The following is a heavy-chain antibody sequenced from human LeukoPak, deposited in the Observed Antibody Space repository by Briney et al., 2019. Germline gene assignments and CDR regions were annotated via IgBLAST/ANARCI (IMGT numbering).Heavy chain of an antibody. CDR2: ISGSGGST. Sequence: GGSLRLSCVASGFTFSSYAMSWVRQAPGKGLEWVSAISGSGGSTYYADSVKGRFTISRDNSKNTLYLQMNSLRAEDTAVYYCAKVTTVTTTPYWGQGTLVTVSS. CDR1: GFTFSSYA. D-gene: IGHD4-11*01. J-gene: IGHJ4*02. CDR3: AKVTTVTTTPY. V-gene: IGHV3-23*01.